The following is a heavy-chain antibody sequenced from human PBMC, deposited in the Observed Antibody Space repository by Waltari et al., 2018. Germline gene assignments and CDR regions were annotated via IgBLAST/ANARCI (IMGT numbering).Heavy chain of an antibody. J-gene: IGHJ6*03. Sequence: QVQLQQWGAGLLKPSETLSLTCAVYGGSFSGYYWSWIRQPPGKGLEWIGEINHSGSTNYTPSLKSRVTISVDPSKNQFSLKLSSVTAADTAVYYCARGSQLDRFLEWSRYYYYYMDVWGKGTTVTISS. V-gene: IGHV4-34*01. CDR2: INHSGST. CDR1: GGSFSGYY. D-gene: IGHD3-3*01. CDR3: ARGSQLDRFLEWSRYYYYYMDV.